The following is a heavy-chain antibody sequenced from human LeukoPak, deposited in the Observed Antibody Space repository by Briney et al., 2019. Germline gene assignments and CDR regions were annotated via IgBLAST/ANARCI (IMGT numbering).Heavy chain of an antibody. Sequence: ASVKVSCKASGYTFTSYYMHWVRQAPGQGLEWMGIINPSGGSTSYAQKFQGRVTMTRDMSTSTVYMELSSLRSEDTAVYYCARDQDPYSGGWTDAFGIWGQGTMVTVSS. J-gene: IGHJ3*02. V-gene: IGHV1-46*01. CDR1: GYTFTSYY. CDR3: ARDQDPYSGGWTDAFGI. D-gene: IGHD6-19*01. CDR2: INPSGGST.